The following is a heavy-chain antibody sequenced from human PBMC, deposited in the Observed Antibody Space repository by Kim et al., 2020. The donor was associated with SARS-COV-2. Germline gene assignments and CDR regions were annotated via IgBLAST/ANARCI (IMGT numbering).Heavy chain of an antibody. Sequence: GGRTSTARKFQGRVTMTRDPSTSSVYMGLSSLRSEDTAVYYCARGGDYFDYWGQGTLVTVSS. D-gene: IGHD3-10*01. CDR3: ARGGDYFDY. J-gene: IGHJ4*02. V-gene: IGHV1-46*01. CDR2: GGRT.